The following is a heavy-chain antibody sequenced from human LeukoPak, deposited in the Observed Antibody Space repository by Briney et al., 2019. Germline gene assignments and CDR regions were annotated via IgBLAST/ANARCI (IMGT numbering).Heavy chain of an antibody. V-gene: IGHV1-69*04. CDR1: GGTFSSYA. Sequence: SVKVSCKASGGTFSSYAISWVRQAPGQGLEWMGRIIPILGIANYAQKFQGRVTITADKSTSTAYMELSSLRSEDTAVYYCARDEVKGIAAAGTDFDYWGQGTLVTVSS. J-gene: IGHJ4*02. CDR3: ARDEVKGIAAAGTDFDY. CDR2: IIPILGIA. D-gene: IGHD6-13*01.